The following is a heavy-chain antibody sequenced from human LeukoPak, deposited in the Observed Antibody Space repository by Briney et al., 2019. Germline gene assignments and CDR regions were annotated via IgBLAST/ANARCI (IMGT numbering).Heavy chain of an antibody. Sequence: ASVKVSCKASGYTFTSYAMHWVRQAPGQRLEWMGWINTGNGNTKYSQKFQGRVTITRDTSANTTYMELSSLRSEDTAVYYCARDYYDILTGYPQCMDVGGKGTTVTVSS. V-gene: IGHV1-3*04. D-gene: IGHD3-9*01. CDR2: INTGNGNT. J-gene: IGHJ6*04. CDR1: GYTFTSYA. CDR3: ARDYYDILTGYPQCMDV.